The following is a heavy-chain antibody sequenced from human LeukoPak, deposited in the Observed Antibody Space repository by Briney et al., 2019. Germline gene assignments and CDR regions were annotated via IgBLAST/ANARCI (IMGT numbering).Heavy chain of an antibody. CDR3: AIVYDSGAYYGGQRGGGIDY. CDR2: IDSSGNT. Sequence: SETLSLTCTVSGGSLSSYYWNWIRQPAGKGLQWIGRIDSSGNTHYNPSLKSRITMSVDTSKNQFSLKLNSVTAADTAVYYCAIVYDSGAYYGGQRGGGIDYWGQGTLVTVSS. CDR1: GGSLSSYY. V-gene: IGHV4-4*07. J-gene: IGHJ4*02. D-gene: IGHD3-22*01.